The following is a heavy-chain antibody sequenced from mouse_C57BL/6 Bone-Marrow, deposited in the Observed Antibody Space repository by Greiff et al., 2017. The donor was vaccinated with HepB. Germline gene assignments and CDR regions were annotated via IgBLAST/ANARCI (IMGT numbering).Heavy chain of an antibody. CDR3: ARNGYYVYWYFDV. CDR2: IYPSDSET. Sequence: VQLQQPGAELVRPGSSVKLSCKASGYTFTSYWMDWVKQRPGQGLEWIGNIYPSDSETHYNQKFKDKATLTVDKSSSTAYMQLSILTSEDSAVYYCARNGYYVYWYFDVCGTGTTVTVSS. V-gene: IGHV1-61*01. CDR1: GYTFTSYW. J-gene: IGHJ1*03. D-gene: IGHD2-3*01.